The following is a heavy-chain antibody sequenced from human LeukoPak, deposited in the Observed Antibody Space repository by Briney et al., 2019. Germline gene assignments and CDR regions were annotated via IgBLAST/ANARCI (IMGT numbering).Heavy chain of an antibody. CDR2: ISVSSSII. CDR3: ALIRRGYSYGLATRGAFDI. Sequence: GSLRLSCAASGFTFCSYSMNWVRQAPGKGLEWVSYISVSSSIIYYADSVKGRFTISRDNAKNSLYLQMNSLRAEDTAVYYCALIRRGYSYGLATRGAFDIWGQETMVTVSS. V-gene: IGHV3-48*04. D-gene: IGHD5-18*01. J-gene: IGHJ3*02. CDR1: GFTFCSYS.